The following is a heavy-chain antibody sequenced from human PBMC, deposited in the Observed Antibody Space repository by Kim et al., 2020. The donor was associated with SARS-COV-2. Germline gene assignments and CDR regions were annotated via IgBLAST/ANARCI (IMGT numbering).Heavy chain of an antibody. J-gene: IGHJ5*02. D-gene: IGHD3-10*01. Sequence: DAVKGRVPIARENSKNTLNQQMNSLRDEDTAVYYCARGGYYGSGSKGFDPWGQGTLVTVSS. V-gene: IGHV3-30*07. CDR3: ARGGYYGSGSKGFDP.